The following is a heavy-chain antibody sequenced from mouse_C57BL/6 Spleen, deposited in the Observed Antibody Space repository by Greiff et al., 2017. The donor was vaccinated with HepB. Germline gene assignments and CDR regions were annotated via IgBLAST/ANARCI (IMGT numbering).Heavy chain of an antibody. CDR3: ARSDYSKEDAMDY. CDR1: GYAFTNYL. J-gene: IGHJ4*01. D-gene: IGHD2-5*01. V-gene: IGHV1-54*01. CDR2: INPGSGGT. Sequence: QVQLQQSGAELVRPGPSVKVSCKASGYAFTNYLIEWVKQRPGQGLEWIGVINPGSGGTNYNEKFKGKATLTADKSSSTAYMQLSSLTSEDSAVYFCARSDYSKEDAMDYWGQGTSVTVSS.